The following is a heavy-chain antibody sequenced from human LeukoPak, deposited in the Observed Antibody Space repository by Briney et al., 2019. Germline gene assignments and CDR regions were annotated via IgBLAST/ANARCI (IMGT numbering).Heavy chain of an antibody. J-gene: IGHJ5*02. Sequence: ASVKVSRKASGYTFTGYYMHWVRQAPGQGLEWMGWINPNSGGTNYAQKFQGRVTMTRDTSISTAYMELSRLRSDDTAVYYCARDHCSSTSCYTRRYFDWLLSGFDPWGQGTLVTVSS. CDR2: INPNSGGT. CDR3: ARDHCSSTSCYTRRYFDWLLSGFDP. V-gene: IGHV1-2*02. D-gene: IGHD2-2*02. CDR1: GYTFTGYY.